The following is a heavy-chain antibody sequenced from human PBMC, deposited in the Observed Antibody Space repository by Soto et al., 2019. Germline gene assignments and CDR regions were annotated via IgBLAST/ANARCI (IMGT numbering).Heavy chain of an antibody. CDR2: ISYDGSNK. D-gene: IGHD3-9*01. V-gene: IGHV3-30*18. CDR1: GFTFSSYG. CDR3: AKDTILTGLMGYYYMDV. J-gene: IGHJ6*03. Sequence: GGSLRLSCAASGFTFSSYGMHWVRQAPGKGLEWVAVISYDGSNKYYADSVKGRFTISRDNSKNTLYLQMNSLRAEDTAVYYCAKDTILTGLMGYYYMDVWGKGTTVTVSS.